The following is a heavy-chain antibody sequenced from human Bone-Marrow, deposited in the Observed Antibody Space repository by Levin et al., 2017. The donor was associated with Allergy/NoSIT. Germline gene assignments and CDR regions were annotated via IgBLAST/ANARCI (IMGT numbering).Heavy chain of an antibody. CDR2: INPNSGGT. J-gene: IGHJ4*02. CDR3: ARGEPKGYSGYDYIY. Sequence: GESLKISCKASGYTFTGYYMHWVRQAPGQGLEWMGRINPNSGGTNYAQKFQGRVTMTRDTSISTAYMELSRLRADDTAVYYCARGEPKGYSGYDYIYWGQGTLVTVSS. V-gene: IGHV1-2*06. CDR1: GYTFTGYY. D-gene: IGHD5-12*01.